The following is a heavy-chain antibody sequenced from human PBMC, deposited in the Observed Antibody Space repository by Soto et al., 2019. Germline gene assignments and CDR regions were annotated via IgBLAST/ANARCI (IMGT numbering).Heavy chain of an antibody. Sequence: GGSLRLSCAASGFTFSSYGMHWVRQAPGKGLEWVAVISYDGSNKYYADSVKGRFTISRDNSKNTLYLQMNSLRAEDTAVYYCAKDSGLGGWSSFYYYYGMDVWGQGTTVTVSS. J-gene: IGHJ6*02. D-gene: IGHD6-19*01. CDR2: ISYDGSNK. CDR1: GFTFSSYG. V-gene: IGHV3-30*18. CDR3: AKDSGLGGWSSFYYYYGMDV.